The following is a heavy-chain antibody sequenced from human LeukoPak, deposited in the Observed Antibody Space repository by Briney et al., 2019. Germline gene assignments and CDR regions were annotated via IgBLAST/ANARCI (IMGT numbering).Heavy chain of an antibody. J-gene: IGHJ3*02. V-gene: IGHV1-2*02. CDR2: SNPVSDGT. Sequence: ASVKVSRKASGYTFTGHYIHWVRQAPGQGLEWMGWSNPVSDGTNYAQKFQGGVTMTRDTSISTAYMELSRLRSDDTAVYYCARVRGAFDIWGQGTMVTVSS. CDR3: ARVRGAFDI. CDR1: GYTFTGHY.